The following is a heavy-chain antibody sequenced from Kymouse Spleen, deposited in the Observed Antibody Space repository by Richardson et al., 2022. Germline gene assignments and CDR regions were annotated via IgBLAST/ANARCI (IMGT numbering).Heavy chain of an antibody. Sequence: QVQLQESGPGLVKPSETLSLTCTVSGGSVSSGSYYWSWIRQPPGKGLEWIGYIYYSGSTNYNPSLKSRVTISVDTSKNQFSLKLSSVTAADTAVYYCAREGGAYSGSYRFDYWGQGTLVTVSS. CDR2: IYYSGST. CDR1: GGSVSSGSYY. V-gene: IGHV4-61*01. J-gene: IGHJ4*02. CDR3: AREGGAYSGSYRFDY. D-gene: IGHD1-26*01.